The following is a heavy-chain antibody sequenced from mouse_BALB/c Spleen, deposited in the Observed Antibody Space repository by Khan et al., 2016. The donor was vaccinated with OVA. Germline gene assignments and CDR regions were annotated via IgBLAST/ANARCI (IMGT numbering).Heavy chain of an antibody. Sequence: VQLQQSGAELVKPGASVKLSCKASGYTFTNYDLNWVRLRPEQGLEWIGWILPGDGSAKYNEKFKGKATLTTDKSSSTAYMQLSRLTSEDSAVSFGAGRYYGGVLCWYIDYWGPGTAVTVSS. V-gene: IGHV1-85*01. CDR1: GYTFTNYD. CDR2: ILPGDGSA. D-gene: IGHD1-1*02. J-gene: IGHJ1*01. CDR3: AGRYYGGVLCWYIDY.